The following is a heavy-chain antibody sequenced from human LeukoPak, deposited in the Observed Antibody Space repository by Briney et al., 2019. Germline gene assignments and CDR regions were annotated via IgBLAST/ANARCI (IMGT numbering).Heavy chain of an antibody. CDR3: ARDLWFGEYTDPRYFDY. V-gene: IGHV1-69*05. J-gene: IGHJ4*02. D-gene: IGHD3-10*01. CDR1: GDIFNSYS. Sequence: ASVKVSCNASGDIFNSYSVSWVRQAPGQGLEWMGGIIPIFGSTNYAQKFQGRVTITTDQSTSTAYMELSSLRSEDTAVYYCARDLWFGEYTDPRYFDYWGQGTLVTVSS. CDR2: IIPIFGST.